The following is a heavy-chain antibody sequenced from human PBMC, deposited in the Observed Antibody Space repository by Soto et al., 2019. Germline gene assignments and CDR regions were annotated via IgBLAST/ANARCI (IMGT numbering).Heavy chain of an antibody. D-gene: IGHD5-18*01. CDR3: ARVYSYDWPLFDY. V-gene: IGHV4-31*03. CDR2: IYYSGST. J-gene: IGHJ4*02. Sequence: SETLSLTCSVSGDSISRGGFHWNWIRQHPGKGLEWIGYIYYSGSTHYNPSLTSRVIISIDTSKNQFSLRLTSVTAADTAIYYCARVYSYDWPLFDYWGQGTLVTVSS. CDR1: GDSISRGGFH.